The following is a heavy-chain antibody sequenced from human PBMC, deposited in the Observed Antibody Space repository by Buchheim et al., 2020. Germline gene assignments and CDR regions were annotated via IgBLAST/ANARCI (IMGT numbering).Heavy chain of an antibody. D-gene: IGHD4-11*01. V-gene: IGHV3-30*02. CDR1: GFTFSSYG. CDR2: IRYNGSNT. Sequence: QVQLVESGGGVVQPGRSLRLSCAASGFTFSSYGMHWVRQAPGKGLEWVAFIRYNGSNTYYADSVKGRFTISRDDSKNTLSLQMNSLRAEDTAVYYCAKDYSNYFFDLWGQGTL. CDR3: AKDYSNYFFDL. J-gene: IGHJ5*02.